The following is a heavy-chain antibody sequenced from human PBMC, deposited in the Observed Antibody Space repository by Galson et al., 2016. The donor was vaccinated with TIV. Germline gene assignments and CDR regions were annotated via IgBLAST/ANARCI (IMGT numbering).Heavy chain of an antibody. Sequence: CAISGDSVSSTSAAWSWIRQSPSRGLEWLGRTYYRSKWYNDYAASVKSRITINPDTSKNQFSLQLNSVTPEDTAVYYCARASSSWLITVHLDYWGQGTLVTVSS. V-gene: IGHV6-1*01. D-gene: IGHD6-13*01. CDR1: GDSVSSTSAA. J-gene: IGHJ4*02. CDR2: TYYRSKWYN. CDR3: ARASSSWLITVHLDY.